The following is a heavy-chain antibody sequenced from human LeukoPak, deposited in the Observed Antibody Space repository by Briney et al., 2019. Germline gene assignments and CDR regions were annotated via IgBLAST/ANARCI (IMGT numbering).Heavy chain of an antibody. CDR2: INPNSGGT. J-gene: IGHJ4*02. Sequence: LWASVKVSCKASGYTFTGYYMHWVRQAPGQGLEWMGWINPNSGGTNYAQKFQGRVTMTRDTSISTAYMELSRLRSDDTAVYYCARDRLAGEWELLYFDYWGQGTLVTVSS. V-gene: IGHV1-2*02. CDR3: ARDRLAGEWELLYFDY. CDR1: GYTFTGYY. D-gene: IGHD1-26*01.